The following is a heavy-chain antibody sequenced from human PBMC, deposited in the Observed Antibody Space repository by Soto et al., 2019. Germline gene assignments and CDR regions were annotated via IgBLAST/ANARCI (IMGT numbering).Heavy chain of an antibody. D-gene: IGHD4-17*01. Sequence: GESLKISCKGSGYSFTSYWIGWVRQMPGKGLEWMGIIYPGDSDTRYSPSFQGQVTISADKSISTAYLQWSSLKASDTAMYYCARHGGDYVNAHYYGMDVWGQGTTVTVSS. V-gene: IGHV5-51*01. CDR1: GYSFTSYW. CDR3: ARHGGDYVNAHYYGMDV. CDR2: IYPGDSDT. J-gene: IGHJ6*02.